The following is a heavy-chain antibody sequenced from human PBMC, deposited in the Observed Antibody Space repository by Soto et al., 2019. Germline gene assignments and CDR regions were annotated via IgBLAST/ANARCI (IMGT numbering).Heavy chain of an antibody. CDR1: GFSFSSYW. J-gene: IGHJ4*02. CDR2: ITGDGTNI. D-gene: IGHD5-12*01. CDR3: ARDGGYGTPFDY. V-gene: IGHV3-74*01. Sequence: EVQLVQSGGGLVQPGGSLRLSCASSGFSFSSYWQHCVRQAPGKGLMIVSRITGDGTNIAYATSLKGRFTISRDNAKNMVYLQMDSLKAEDTAVYYCARDGGYGTPFDYWGQGALVTVSS.